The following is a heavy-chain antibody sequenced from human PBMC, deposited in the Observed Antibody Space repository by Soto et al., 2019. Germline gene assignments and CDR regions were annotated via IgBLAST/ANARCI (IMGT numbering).Heavy chain of an antibody. Sequence: GESLKISCKGSGYNFSAFWIHWVRQMPGKGLEWLGKIDPSDSYTNYSPSFEGHITISTDNSIATAYLQWGSLRASDTALYFCARVYKNWFDSWAQGTMVTVSS. CDR3: ARVYKNWFDS. V-gene: IGHV5-10-1*01. CDR2: IDPSDSYT. CDR1: GYNFSAFW. D-gene: IGHD1-1*01. J-gene: IGHJ5*01.